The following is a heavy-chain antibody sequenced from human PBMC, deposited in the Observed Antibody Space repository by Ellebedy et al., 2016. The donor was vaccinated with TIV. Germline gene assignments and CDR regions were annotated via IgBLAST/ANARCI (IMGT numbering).Heavy chain of an antibody. V-gene: IGHV4-34*01. CDR1: GFTFSSYA. J-gene: IGHJ4*02. Sequence: GSLRLXXAASGFTFSSYAMSWVRQPPAKGLEWIGDINHSGDTNYNPSLKSRVTISVDTSKNQFSLKLTSVTAADTAMYYCARGGGSDWYIDFWGQGALVTVSS. D-gene: IGHD6-19*01. CDR3: ARGGGSDWYIDF. CDR2: INHSGDT.